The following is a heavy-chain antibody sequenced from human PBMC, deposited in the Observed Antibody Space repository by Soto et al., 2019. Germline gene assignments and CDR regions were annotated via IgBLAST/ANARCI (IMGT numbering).Heavy chain of an antibody. V-gene: IGHV3-21*01. CDR1: GFTFSNFS. D-gene: IGHD2-2*01. J-gene: IGHJ4*02. CDR2: ISSSGAYM. CDR3: ATRYCSATNCFAFDY. Sequence: RGSLRLSCAASGFTFSNFSMNWVRQAPGKGLEWVSSISSSGAYMYYADSVRGRFTISRDNAKNSLYLQVSGLTAEDTAVYYCATRYCSATNCFAFDYWGQGTLVTVSS.